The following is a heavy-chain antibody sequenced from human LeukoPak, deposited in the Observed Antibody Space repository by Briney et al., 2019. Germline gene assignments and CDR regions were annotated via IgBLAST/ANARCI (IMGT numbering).Heavy chain of an antibody. D-gene: IGHD6-13*01. J-gene: IGHJ4*02. CDR2: ISYDGSNK. CDR1: GFTFSSYA. Sequence: GRSLRLSCAASGFTFSSYAMHWVRQAPGKGLEWVAVISYDGSNKYYADSVKGRFTISRDNSKNTLYLQMNSLRAEDTAVYYCARGGRVAAASWVPHKKTHDYYFDYWGQGTLVTVSS. CDR3: ARGGRVAAASWVPHKKTHDYYFDY. V-gene: IGHV3-30-3*01.